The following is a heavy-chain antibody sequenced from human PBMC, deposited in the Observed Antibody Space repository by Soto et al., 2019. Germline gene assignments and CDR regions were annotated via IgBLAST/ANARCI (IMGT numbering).Heavy chain of an antibody. D-gene: IGHD2-15*01. CDR1: GFTFSSFE. CDR2: ISLSESDT. J-gene: IGHJ5*02. Sequence: EVQLVESGGGLVQPGGSLRLSCAASGFTFSSFEMNWVRQAPGKGLEWVSHISLSESDTYYTDSVRGRFTISRDNAKNSVYLQMNNLRAEDTAVYYCAREVAGAPGWFDPWGQGTLVTVSS. V-gene: IGHV3-48*03. CDR3: AREVAGAPGWFDP.